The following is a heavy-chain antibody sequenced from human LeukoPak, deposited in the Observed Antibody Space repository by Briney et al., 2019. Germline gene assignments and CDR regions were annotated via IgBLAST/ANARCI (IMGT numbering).Heavy chain of an antibody. CDR2: IISGSGGST. J-gene: IGHJ6*03. CDR1: GFTFSPYA. Sequence: GGSLRLSCAASGFTFSPYAMTWVRQAPGKGMEWILAIISGSGGSTYYADSVRGRFTISRDNSKNTLYLQMNSLRVEDTAVYYCAKGGGAAHYYMDVWGKGTTVTVSS. CDR3: AKGGGAAHYYMDV. V-gene: IGHV3-23*01. D-gene: IGHD3-16*01.